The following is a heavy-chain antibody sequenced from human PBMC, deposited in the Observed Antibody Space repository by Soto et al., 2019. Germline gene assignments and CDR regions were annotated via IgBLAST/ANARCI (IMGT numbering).Heavy chain of an antibody. CDR2: INHSGST. J-gene: IGHJ3*01. D-gene: IGHD2-15*01. Sequence: QVQLQQWGAGLLKPSETLSLTCAVYGGSFSGYYWSWIRQPPGKGLEWIGEINHSGSTTYNPSLKSRVTISVDTSKNQFSLELSSVTAADTAVYYCAREGLYCSGCSCYSWGQGTMVAVSS. CDR1: GGSFSGYY. CDR3: AREGLYCSGCSCYS. V-gene: IGHV4-34*01.